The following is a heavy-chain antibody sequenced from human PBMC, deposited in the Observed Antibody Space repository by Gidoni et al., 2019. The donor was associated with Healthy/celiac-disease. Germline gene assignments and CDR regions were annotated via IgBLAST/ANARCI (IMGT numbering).Heavy chain of an antibody. CDR1: GFTFSSDG. V-gene: IGHV3-33*01. J-gene: IGHJ4*02. Sequence: QVQLVESGVGVVQPGRSMRLSCSASGFTFSSDGMHWVRQAPGKGLEWVGVIWYDGSNKYYADSVKGRFTISRDNSKNTLYLQMNSLRAEDTAVYYGAREQLVRGPIDYWGQGTLVTVSS. D-gene: IGHD6-13*01. CDR3: AREQLVRGPIDY. CDR2: IWYDGSNK.